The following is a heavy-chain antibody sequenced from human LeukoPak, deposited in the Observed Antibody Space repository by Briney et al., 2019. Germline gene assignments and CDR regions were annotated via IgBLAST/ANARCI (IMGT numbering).Heavy chain of an antibody. CDR3: ARVALITIHENDAFDI. Sequence: SATLSLTCTVSGYSISSGYYWSWIRQPAGKGLEWIGHIYSSGNTKYNPSLKSRLTMSIDSSKNQFSLILTSVTAADTAVYYCARVALITIHENDAFDIWGQGTVVTVSS. J-gene: IGHJ3*02. V-gene: IGHV4-61*09. CDR2: IYSSGNT. D-gene: IGHD3-3*01. CDR1: GYSISSGYY.